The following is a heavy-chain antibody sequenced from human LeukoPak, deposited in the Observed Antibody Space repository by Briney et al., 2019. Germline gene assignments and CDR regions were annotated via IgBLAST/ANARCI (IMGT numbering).Heavy chain of an antibody. Sequence: GRSLRLSCAASGFTFDDYAMHWVRQAPGKGLEWVSGISWNSGSIGYADSAKGRFTISRDNAKNSLYLQMNSLRTEDTALYYCAKDMGSIVGAPGSWGQGTLVTVSS. D-gene: IGHD1-26*01. CDR1: GFTFDDYA. J-gene: IGHJ5*02. V-gene: IGHV3-9*01. CDR3: AKDMGSIVGAPGS. CDR2: ISWNSGSI.